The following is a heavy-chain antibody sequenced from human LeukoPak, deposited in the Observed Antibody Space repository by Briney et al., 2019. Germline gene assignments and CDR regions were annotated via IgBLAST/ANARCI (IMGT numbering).Heavy chain of an antibody. Sequence: ASVKVSCKASGYTFTDYYIHWVRQAPGQGLEWMGWINPNSGGKTYAQKLQGRVTMTRDTSISTAYMELSRLRSDDTAVYYCARDQQWLITGEDAFDIWGQGTMVTVSS. CDR1: GYTFTDYY. CDR2: INPNSGGK. V-gene: IGHV1-2*02. J-gene: IGHJ3*02. D-gene: IGHD6-19*01. CDR3: ARDQQWLITGEDAFDI.